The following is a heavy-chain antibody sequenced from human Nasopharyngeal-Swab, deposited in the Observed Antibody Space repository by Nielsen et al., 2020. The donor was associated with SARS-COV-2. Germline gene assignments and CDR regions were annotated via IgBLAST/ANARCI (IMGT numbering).Heavy chain of an antibody. CDR3: AKEMFKYGSGVSSDGFDV. D-gene: IGHD3-10*01. CDR1: GFTFSDHA. J-gene: IGHJ3*01. V-gene: IGHV3-30*18. Sequence: GESLKISCAASGFTFSDHAMHWVRQAPGKGLEWVAVISYDKTDQYYSDSVRSRFTISRDTSKKMVYLQMNSLRPEDTGLYYCAKEMFKYGSGVSSDGFDVWGQGTMVTVSS. CDR2: ISYDKTDQ.